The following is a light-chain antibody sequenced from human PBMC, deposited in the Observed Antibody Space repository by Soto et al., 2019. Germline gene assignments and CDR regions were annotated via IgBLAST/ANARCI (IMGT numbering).Light chain of an antibody. CDR3: QQYDHLPRT. J-gene: IGKJ1*01. Sequence: DLQMIQSPSSLSASVGDRVTITCQASQEISNYLNWYHQKPGKAPKLLIYDASNLERGVPSRFTGRGSGTDFTFTISSLQPEDFATYYCQQYDHLPRTFGRGTKVEIK. CDR2: DAS. CDR1: QEISNY. V-gene: IGKV1-33*01.